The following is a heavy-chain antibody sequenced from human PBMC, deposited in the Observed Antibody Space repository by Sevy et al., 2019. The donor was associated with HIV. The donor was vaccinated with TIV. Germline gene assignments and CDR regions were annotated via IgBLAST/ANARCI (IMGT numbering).Heavy chain of an antibody. CDR1: GDSISGYY. CDR2: IYYSGRT. CDR3: ARELISGRYYGMDV. J-gene: IGHJ6*02. D-gene: IGHD6-19*01. Sequence: SETLSLSCTVSGDSISGYYWSWIRQPPGKGLEWIGYIYYSGRTNYNSSFKSRVAISVDTSKNQFSLKLRSVTAADTAVYYCARELISGRYYGMDVWGQGTTVTVSS. V-gene: IGHV4-59*01.